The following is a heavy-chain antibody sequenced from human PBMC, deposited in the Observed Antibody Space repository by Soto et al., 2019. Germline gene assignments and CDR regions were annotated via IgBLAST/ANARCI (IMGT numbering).Heavy chain of an antibody. D-gene: IGHD1-7*01. CDR3: ARRARTATTNWGAFEV. V-gene: IGHV3-23*01. CDR1: GFTFNTYV. J-gene: IGHJ3*01. Sequence: EVQLLESGGGLVQPGGSLRLSCAASGFTFNTYVMNWVRQAPGKGLEWVSTISYSADKTHYADSVKGRFTIARDNSRDTLFLQINSLRDDDAAVYYCARRARTATTNWGAFEVWGQGTMVTVSS. CDR2: ISYSADKT.